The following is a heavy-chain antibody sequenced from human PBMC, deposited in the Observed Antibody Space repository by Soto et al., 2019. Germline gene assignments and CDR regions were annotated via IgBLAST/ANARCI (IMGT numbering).Heavy chain of an antibody. D-gene: IGHD1-1*01. CDR2: TYYRSKWNT. J-gene: IGHJ4*02. Sequence: QTLSLTCVIPGNNLYTNSAGWNWIRQSPSRGLEWLGRTYYRSKWNTDYAASVKGRITVNPDTSKNQFYLQMNSVTPEDAGVYSRVRNSWNAPPAFDFWGQGIQVTVSS. V-gene: IGHV6-1*01. CDR3: VRNSWNAPPAFDF. CDR1: GNNLYTNSAG.